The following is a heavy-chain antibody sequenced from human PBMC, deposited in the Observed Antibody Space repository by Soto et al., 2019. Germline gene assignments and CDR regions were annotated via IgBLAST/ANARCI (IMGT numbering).Heavy chain of an antibody. J-gene: IGHJ5*02. V-gene: IGHV4-59*08. D-gene: IGHD3-3*01. CDR3: ARLPPRNSDFTPNWFDP. CDR2: IFYSGST. Sequence: SETLSLTCTVSGGSISSYYWSWIRQPPGKGLEWIAYIFYSGSTRYNPSLESRVTISVDTSNNRFSLNLSSVTAADTAVYYCARLPPRNSDFTPNWFDPWGQGTLVTVSS. CDR1: GGSISSYY.